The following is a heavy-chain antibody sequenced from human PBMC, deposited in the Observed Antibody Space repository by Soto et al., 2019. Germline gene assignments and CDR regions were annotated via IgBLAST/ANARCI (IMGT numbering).Heavy chain of an antibody. V-gene: IGHV3-23*01. CDR1: GFTFSSYA. CDR3: AKVFPRPVYLGECRDSYGPGDY. J-gene: IGHJ4*02. D-gene: IGHD5-18*01. CDR2: ISGSGGST. Sequence: GGYLRLSCAASGFTFSSYAMSWVRQATGKGLEWVSAISGSGGSTYYADSVKGRFTISRDNSKNTLYLQMNSLRAEDTAVYYSAKVFPRPVYLGECRDSYGPGDYWGQGTLVTVSS.